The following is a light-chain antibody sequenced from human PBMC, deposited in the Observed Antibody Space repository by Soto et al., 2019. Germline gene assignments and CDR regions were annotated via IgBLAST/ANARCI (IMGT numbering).Light chain of an antibody. CDR1: SSDVGAYNY. Sequence: QSALTQPHSVSGSPGQSVTISCTGTSSDVGAYNYVSWYQRHSGKVPQVIIYDVTKRPSGVPDRFSGSKSDNTASLTISGLQAEDEADYYCCSYAGSDTLLFGGGTKLTVL. CDR3: CSYAGSDTLL. V-gene: IGLV2-11*01. J-gene: IGLJ2*01. CDR2: DVT.